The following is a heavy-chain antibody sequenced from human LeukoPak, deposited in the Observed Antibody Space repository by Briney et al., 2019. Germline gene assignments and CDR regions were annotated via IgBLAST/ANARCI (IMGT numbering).Heavy chain of an antibody. V-gene: IGHV4-4*07. CDR3: ARDSYGWNWFDP. Sequence: SETLSLTCTVSGYSISSGYYWSWIRQPAGKGLEWIGRIYTSGSTNYNPSLKSRVTMSVDTSKNQFSLKLSSVTAADTAVYYCARDSYGWNWFDPWGQGTLVTVSS. CDR2: IYTSGST. D-gene: IGHD2-8*02. CDR1: GYSISSGYY. J-gene: IGHJ5*02.